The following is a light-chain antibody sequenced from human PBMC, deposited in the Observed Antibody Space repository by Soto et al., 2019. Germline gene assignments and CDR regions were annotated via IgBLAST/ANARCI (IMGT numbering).Light chain of an antibody. J-gene: IGKJ5*01. Sequence: IVLTHSAGTLSLSPGERATLSCRASQSVSSSYLAWYQQKPGQAPRLLIYGASSRATGIPDRFSGSGSGTDFTLTISRLEPEDFAVYYCQQYGSSPPITFGQGTRLEIK. CDR2: GAS. CDR3: QQYGSSPPIT. CDR1: QSVSSSY. V-gene: IGKV3-20*01.